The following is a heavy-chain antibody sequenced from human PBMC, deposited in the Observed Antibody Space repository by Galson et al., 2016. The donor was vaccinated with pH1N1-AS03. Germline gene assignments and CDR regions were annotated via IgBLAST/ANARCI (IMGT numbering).Heavy chain of an antibody. CDR1: RFTFSDYG. J-gene: IGHJ4*02. D-gene: IGHD3-16*01. CDR2: ISSDGSVK. Sequence: LRLSCATSRFTFSDYGMNWVRQAPGKGLEWVAGISSDGSVKNYRDSVKGRLTISRDNSKNTLFLQMSSLRPEDTAVYYCAKVYSKYSYGLEHLDYWGQGTLVTVSS. V-gene: IGHV3-30*18. CDR3: AKVYSKYSYGLEHLDY.